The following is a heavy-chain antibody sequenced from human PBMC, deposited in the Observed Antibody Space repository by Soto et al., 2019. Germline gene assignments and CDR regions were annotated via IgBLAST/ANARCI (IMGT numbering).Heavy chain of an antibody. D-gene: IGHD1-26*01. Sequence: EMQLLESGGRLVQPGGSLRLACEASGFTFSSYAMSWVRQAPGKGLEWVTGISGGGSSSYFADSVKGRFTISRDNSKNRLYPEMDRLTAAETAVYYRATDLYAGSYYYGLDVWGPGTTVIVSS. CDR2: ISGGGSSS. V-gene: IGHV3-23*01. CDR1: GFTFSSYA. CDR3: ATDLYAGSYYYGLDV. J-gene: IGHJ6*02.